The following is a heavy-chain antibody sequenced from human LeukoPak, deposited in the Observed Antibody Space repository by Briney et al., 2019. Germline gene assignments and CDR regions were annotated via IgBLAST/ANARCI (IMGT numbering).Heavy chain of an antibody. Sequence: GGSPRLSCAASGFTLSSYAMSWVRQGPGKGLEWVSAISGSGGSTYYADSVKGRFTISRDNSKNTLYLQMNSLRAEDTAVYYCAKDRQLRYYYYYMDVWGKGTTVTVSS. CDR3: AKDRQLRYYYYYMDV. J-gene: IGHJ6*03. V-gene: IGHV3-23*01. CDR2: ISGSGGST. D-gene: IGHD1-26*01. CDR1: GFTLSSYA.